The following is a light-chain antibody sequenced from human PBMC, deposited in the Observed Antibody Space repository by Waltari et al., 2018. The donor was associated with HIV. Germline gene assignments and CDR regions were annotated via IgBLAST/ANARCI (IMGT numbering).Light chain of an antibody. J-gene: IGKJ1*01. CDR1: QPIRTD. CDR3: LQHNSYPWT. Sequence: DIQMTQSPSPLPASVGDRITLPCRTSQPIRTDVGWNHQKTGNDPNALIHGHSTLQSGVPSRFSGSGFGTEFTLTISSLQPEDSATYYCLQHNSYPWTFGQGTKVEIK. CDR2: GHS. V-gene: IGKV1-17*01.